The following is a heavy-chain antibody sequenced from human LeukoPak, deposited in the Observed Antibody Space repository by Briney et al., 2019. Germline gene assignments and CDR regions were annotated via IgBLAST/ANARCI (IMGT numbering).Heavy chain of an antibody. V-gene: IGHV3-74*01. Sequence: PGGSLRLSCAASGFTFSSYWMHWVRQAPGKGLVWVSRIKTDGSSTSYADSVKGRFTISRDNAKNMLYLQMNSLRAEDTAVYYRARRSIWGQGTLVTVSS. CDR1: GFTFSSYW. CDR2: IKTDGSST. CDR3: ARRSI. J-gene: IGHJ1*01.